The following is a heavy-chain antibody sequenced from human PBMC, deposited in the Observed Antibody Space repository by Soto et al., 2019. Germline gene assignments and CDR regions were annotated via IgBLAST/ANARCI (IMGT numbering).Heavy chain of an antibody. D-gene: IGHD3-3*01. Sequence: PGESLKISCKGSGYSFTSYWISWVRQMPGKGLEWMGRIDPSDSYTNYSPSFQGHVTISADKSISTAYLQWSSLKASDTAMYYCARVSRYDFCSGYSYYYYGMDVWGQGTTVT. CDR3: ARVSRYDFCSGYSYYYYGMDV. V-gene: IGHV5-10-1*01. CDR2: IDPSDSYT. CDR1: GYSFTSYW. J-gene: IGHJ6*02.